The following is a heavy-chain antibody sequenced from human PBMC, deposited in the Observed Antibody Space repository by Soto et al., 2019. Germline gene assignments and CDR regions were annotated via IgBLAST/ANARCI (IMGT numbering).Heavy chain of an antibody. CDR2: ISYDGSNK. V-gene: IGHV3-30-3*01. D-gene: IGHD4-17*01. CDR1: GFTFSSYA. CDR3: DTYGWIDY. Sequence: QVQLVESGGGVVQPGRSLRLSCAASGFTFSSYAMHWVRQAPGKGLEWVAVISYDGSNKYYADSVKGRFTISRDNSKNTLYLQMNSLRAEDTAVYYCDTYGWIDYWGQGTLVTVSS. J-gene: IGHJ4*02.